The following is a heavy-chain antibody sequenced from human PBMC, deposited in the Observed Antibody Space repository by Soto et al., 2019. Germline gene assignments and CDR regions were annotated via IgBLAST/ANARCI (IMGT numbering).Heavy chain of an antibody. Sequence: PGECLKISCKGSGYSFTSYWIGWVRQMPGKGLEWMGIIYPGDSDTRYSPSFQGQVTISADKSISTAYLQWSSLKASDTAMYYCARSRAYYDILTGYYSYYGMDVWGQGTTVTVSS. V-gene: IGHV5-51*01. CDR1: GYSFTSYW. CDR2: IYPGDSDT. CDR3: ARSRAYYDILTGYYSYYGMDV. J-gene: IGHJ6*02. D-gene: IGHD3-9*01.